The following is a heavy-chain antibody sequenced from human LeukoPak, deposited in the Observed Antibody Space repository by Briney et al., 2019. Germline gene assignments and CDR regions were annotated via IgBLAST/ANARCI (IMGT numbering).Heavy chain of an antibody. Sequence: ASVKVSCKASGYIFTKYGISWVRQAPGQGLEWMGWISAYNGNTNYAQKHQGRVTMTTDTSTTTAYMELRSLRSDDTAVYYCARDRGYYYDSHGYPEHSQHWGQGTLVTVSS. J-gene: IGHJ1*01. CDR1: GYIFTKYG. CDR3: ARDRGYYYDSHGYPEHSQH. D-gene: IGHD3-22*01. V-gene: IGHV1-18*01. CDR2: ISAYNGNT.